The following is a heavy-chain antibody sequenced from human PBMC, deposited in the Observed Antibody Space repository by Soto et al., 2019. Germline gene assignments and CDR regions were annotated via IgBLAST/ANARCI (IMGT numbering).Heavy chain of an antibody. CDR1: GGSISDYQ. V-gene: IGHV4-59*01. Sequence: QVQLQESGPGLVKPSATLSLTCSISGGSISDYQWSWIRQPPGKGLEWIGYIYHSGRTNYNPSLNSRVTISLDTSAKQFSLRLRSVTAADTAVYYCARMRGLGEISPYVDYWGQGALVTVSS. CDR2: IYHSGRT. D-gene: IGHD3-16*02. J-gene: IGHJ4*02. CDR3: ARMRGLGEISPYVDY.